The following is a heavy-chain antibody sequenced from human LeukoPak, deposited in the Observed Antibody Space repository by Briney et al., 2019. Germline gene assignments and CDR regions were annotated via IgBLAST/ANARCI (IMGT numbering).Heavy chain of an antibody. Sequence: GGSLRLSCAASGFTFSSYAMHWVRQAPGKGLEWVAVISYDGSNKYYADSVKGRFTISRDNAKNSLYLQMNSLRAEDTAVYYCARDGLYFEYSSSSSAFDIWGQGTMVTVSS. CDR1: GFTFSSYA. CDR3: ARDGLYFEYSSSSSAFDI. CDR2: ISYDGSNK. V-gene: IGHV3-30*04. D-gene: IGHD6-6*01. J-gene: IGHJ3*02.